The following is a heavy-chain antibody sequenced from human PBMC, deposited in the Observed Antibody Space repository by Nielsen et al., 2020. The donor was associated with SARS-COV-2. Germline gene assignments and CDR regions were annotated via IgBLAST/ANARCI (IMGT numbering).Heavy chain of an antibody. Sequence: GGSLRLSCVVSGFTISTYCMSWVRQSPGKGLEWVAAISSSTYYADSVKGRFTVSTDNSKNTLYLQMNSLRAEDTAVYYCAKRSGYTSGWYGDYWGQGTLVTVSS. V-gene: IGHV3-23*01. CDR3: AKRSGYTSGWYGDY. CDR2: ISSST. D-gene: IGHD6-19*01. J-gene: IGHJ4*02. CDR1: GFTISTYC.